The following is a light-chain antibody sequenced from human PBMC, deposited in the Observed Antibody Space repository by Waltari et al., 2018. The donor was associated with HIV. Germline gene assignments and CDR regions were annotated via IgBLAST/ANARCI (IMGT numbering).Light chain of an antibody. CDR1: RSNIGSNY. CDR2: RNN. Sequence: QSVLTQPPSASGTPGQRVTISCSGSRSNIGSNYVFWYQQLPGTAPNLLIYRNNDRPSGVPDRFSGSKSGTSASLAISGLRSDDEADYYCAAWEDSLWVFGGGTKLTV. V-gene: IGLV1-47*01. CDR3: AAWEDSLWV. J-gene: IGLJ3*02.